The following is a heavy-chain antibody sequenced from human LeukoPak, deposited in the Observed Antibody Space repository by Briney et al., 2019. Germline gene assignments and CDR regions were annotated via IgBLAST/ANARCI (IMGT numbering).Heavy chain of an antibody. CDR1: GYTFTSYD. J-gene: IGHJ4*02. V-gene: IGHV1-8*01. D-gene: IGHD2-15*01. CDR3: ARDPSTYCSGGSCYSEPLDY. CDR2: MNPNSGNT. Sequence: ASVKVSCKASGYTFTSYDINWVRQATGQGLEWMGWMNPNSGNTGYAQKFQGRVTMTRNTSISTAYMELSSLRSEDTAVYYCARDPSTYCSGGSCYSEPLDYWGQGTLVTVSS.